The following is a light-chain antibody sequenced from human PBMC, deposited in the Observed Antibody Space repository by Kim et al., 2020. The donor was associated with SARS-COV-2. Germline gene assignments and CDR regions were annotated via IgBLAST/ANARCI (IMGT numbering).Light chain of an antibody. CDR2: AAS. Sequence: IQMTQSPSSLSASTGDRVAITCRASQGISSYLAWYQQKPGKAPKLLISAASTLQSGVPSRFSGSGSGTDFTLTINCLQSEDFATYYCQQYYDYPFSFGGGTKVDIK. V-gene: IGKV1-8*01. J-gene: IGKJ4*01. CDR1: QGISSY. CDR3: QQYYDYPFS.